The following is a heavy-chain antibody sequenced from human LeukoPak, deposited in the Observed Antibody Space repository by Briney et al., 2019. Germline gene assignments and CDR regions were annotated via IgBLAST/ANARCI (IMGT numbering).Heavy chain of an antibody. CDR2: ISSSGSTI. V-gene: IGHV3-11*01. D-gene: IGHD6-19*01. CDR1: GFRFSDYY. J-gene: IGHJ4*02. CDR3: ARDRLKNIAVADFDY. Sequence: PGGSLRPSCAASGFRFSDYYMSWIRQVPGKGLEWVSYISSSGSTIYYADSVKGRFTISRDNAKNSLYLQMNSLRAEDTAVYYCARDRLKNIAVADFDYWGQGTLVTVSS.